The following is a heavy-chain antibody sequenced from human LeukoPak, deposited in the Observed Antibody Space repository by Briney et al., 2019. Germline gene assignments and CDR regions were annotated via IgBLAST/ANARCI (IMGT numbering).Heavy chain of an antibody. J-gene: IGHJ4*02. CDR2: ISASRNT. CDR3: AREGRSSTPGY. V-gene: IGHV4-4*07. CDR1: GGSISSYY. Sequence: SETLSLTCTVSGGSISSYYWTWVRQSAGKGLEWIGRISASRNTNYNPSLKSRVTMSVDTSTNQFSLKWTSVTAADTAVYYCAREGRSSTPGYWGQGTLVTVSS. D-gene: IGHD2-15*01.